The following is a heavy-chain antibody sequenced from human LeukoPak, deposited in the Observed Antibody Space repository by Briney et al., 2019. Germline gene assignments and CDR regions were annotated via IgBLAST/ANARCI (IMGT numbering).Heavy chain of an antibody. D-gene: IGHD6-19*01. V-gene: IGHV3-21*03. CDR1: GFTFSSYS. Sequence: AGGSLRLSCAASGFTFSSYSMSWVRKAPGKGLEGVSSISSRSGYIYYGDSVKGRFTISRDNAKNSLYLQMNTLRAEDTAVYYCASFESSGWHYFDYWGQGTLVTVSA. CDR3: ASFESSGWHYFDY. J-gene: IGHJ4*02. CDR2: ISSRSGYI.